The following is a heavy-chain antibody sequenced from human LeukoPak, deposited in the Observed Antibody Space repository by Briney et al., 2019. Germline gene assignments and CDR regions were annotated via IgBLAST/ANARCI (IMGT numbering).Heavy chain of an antibody. D-gene: IGHD4-17*01. CDR2: IYHSGST. V-gene: IGHV4-38-2*02. CDR1: GYSIGSGYY. J-gene: IGHJ4*02. Sequence: SETLSLTCTVSGYSIGSGYYWGWIRQPPGKGLEWIGSIYHSGSTYYNPSLKSRVTISVDTSKNQFSLKLSSVTAADTAVYYCARHSTTVTTFDYWGQGTLVTVSS. CDR3: ARHSTTVTTFDY.